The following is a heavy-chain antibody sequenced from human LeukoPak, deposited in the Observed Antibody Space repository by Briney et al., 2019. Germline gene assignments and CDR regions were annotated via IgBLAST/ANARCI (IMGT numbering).Heavy chain of an antibody. CDR3: AKDRTENYYDSSGYFDY. D-gene: IGHD3-22*01. Sequence: GGSLRLSCAASGLTFDDYAMHWVRQAPGKGLEWVSLISWDGGSTYYADSVKGRFTISRDNSKNSLYLQMNSLRAEDTALYYCAKDRTENYYDSSGYFDYWGQGTLVTVSS. CDR2: ISWDGGST. V-gene: IGHV3-43D*03. CDR1: GLTFDDYA. J-gene: IGHJ4*02.